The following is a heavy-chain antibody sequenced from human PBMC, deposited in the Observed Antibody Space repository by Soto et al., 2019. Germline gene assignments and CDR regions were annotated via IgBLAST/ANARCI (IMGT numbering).Heavy chain of an antibody. V-gene: IGHV3-30*18. D-gene: IGHD4-17*01. CDR1: GFTFNTYA. Sequence: QVQLVESGGGVVHPGRSLRLSCVASGFTFNTYAMHWVRQAPGKGLEWVAVISYDGSYKYYADSVKGRFSISRDDSKNTLFLQMNSLRPDDTAVYYCAKDRLRTLANGGCDHWGQGTLLTVSS. CDR3: AKDRLRTLANGGCDH. CDR2: ISYDGSYK. J-gene: IGHJ4*02.